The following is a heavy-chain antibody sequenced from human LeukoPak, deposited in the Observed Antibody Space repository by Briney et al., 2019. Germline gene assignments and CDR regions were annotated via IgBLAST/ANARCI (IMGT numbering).Heavy chain of an antibody. J-gene: IGHJ1*01. Sequence: SETLSLTCTVSGGSVSGGSISSNYWSWIRQPPGKGLEWIGYIHDSGSTKYNPSLKRRVTISVDTANNQFSLEVSSVTAADTAVYYCARAGTAEYFQHWGQGTLVTVSS. CDR2: IHDSGST. D-gene: IGHD6-13*01. V-gene: IGHV4-61*01. CDR3: ARAGTAEYFQH. CDR1: GGSVSGGSISSNY.